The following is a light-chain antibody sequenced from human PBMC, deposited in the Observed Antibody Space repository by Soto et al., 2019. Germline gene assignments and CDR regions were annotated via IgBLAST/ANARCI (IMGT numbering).Light chain of an antibody. CDR2: GAS. Sequence: EIVLTQSPGTLSLSPGERATLSCRASHSVGGNYLAWYQQKPRQAPRLLIYGASSRITGIPARFSGSGSGTDFTLSIGSLEPEEFAIDYGHYYATPPRVFGLGTNVEI. CDR3: HYYATPPRV. V-gene: IGKV3-20*01. CDR1: HSVGGNY. J-gene: IGKJ1*01.